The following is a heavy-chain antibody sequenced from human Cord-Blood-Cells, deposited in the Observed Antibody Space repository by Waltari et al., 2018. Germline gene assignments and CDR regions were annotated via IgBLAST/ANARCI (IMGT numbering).Heavy chain of an antibody. V-gene: IGHV3-23*01. J-gene: IGHJ3*02. CDR2: ISGSVGST. D-gene: IGHD7-27*01. CDR3: AKGRGLTGDHDAVDI. CDR1: GFTFSSYA. Sequence: EVQLLESGGGLVQPGGSLRLSCAASGFTFSSYAMSWVRQAPGMGLEWVSAISGSVGSTYYADSVKGRFTIAIDNAKTTLYLQMNSLSAEDTAVYYWAKGRGLTGDHDAVDIVGQGTMVTVSS.